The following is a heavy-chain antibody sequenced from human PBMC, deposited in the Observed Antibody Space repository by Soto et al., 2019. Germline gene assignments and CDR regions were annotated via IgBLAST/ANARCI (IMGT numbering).Heavy chain of an antibody. CDR1: GFTFSSYA. V-gene: IGHV3-23*01. D-gene: IGHD5-12*01. CDR3: AKVNSGYDWYFDL. Sequence: EVQLLESGGGLVQPGGSLRLSCAASGFTFSSYAMSWVRQAPGKGLEWVSAISGSGGSTYYADSVKGRFTISRDNSKNTLYLQINSLRAEDTAVYYCAKVNSGYDWYFDLWGRGTLVTVSS. J-gene: IGHJ2*01. CDR2: ISGSGGST.